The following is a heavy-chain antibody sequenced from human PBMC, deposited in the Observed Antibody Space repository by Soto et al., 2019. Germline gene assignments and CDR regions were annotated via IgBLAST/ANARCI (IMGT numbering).Heavy chain of an antibody. J-gene: IGHJ3*02. D-gene: IGHD3-22*01. CDR1: GFTFSSYG. Sequence: VQLVESGGDLVQPGGSLRLSCAASGFTFSSYGMNWVRQAPGTGLEWVSYISRTGHTIYYADSVKGRFTISRDNAKNSLYLQMNSLRDEDTAVYFCARDSTGYYPDVFDIWGPGTTVTVSS. CDR2: ISRTGHTI. CDR3: ARDSTGYYPDVFDI. V-gene: IGHV3-48*02.